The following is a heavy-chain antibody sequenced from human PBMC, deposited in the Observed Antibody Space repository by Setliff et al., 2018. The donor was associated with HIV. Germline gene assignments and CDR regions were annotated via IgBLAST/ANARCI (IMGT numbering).Heavy chain of an antibody. J-gene: IGHJ6*02. CDR3: TRHSGSSPIAYFGMDV. CDR1: GYVFTSYW. D-gene: IGHD3-10*01. V-gene: IGHV5-51*01. Sequence: GESLKISCKTSGYVFTSYWIGWVRQTPGKGLEWVGTIYPGNSDTRYSPSFQGQVTISADQSTSTTCLHWSSLKASDTAMYYCTRHSGSSPIAYFGMDVWGQGTTVTVSS. CDR2: IYPGNSDT.